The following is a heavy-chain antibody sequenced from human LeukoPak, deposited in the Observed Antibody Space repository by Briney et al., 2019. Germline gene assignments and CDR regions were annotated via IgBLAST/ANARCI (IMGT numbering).Heavy chain of an antibody. D-gene: IGHD3/OR15-3a*01. CDR2: IIPIFGTA. Sequence: SVKVSCKASGYTFTSYGISWVRQAPGQGLEWMGGIIPIFGTANYAQKFQGRVTIAADESTSTAYMELSSLRSEDTAVYYCARSAPDWRNGGYYYYMDVWGKGTTVTVSS. V-gene: IGHV1-69*13. CDR1: GYTFTSYG. CDR3: ARSAPDWRNGGYYYYMDV. J-gene: IGHJ6*03.